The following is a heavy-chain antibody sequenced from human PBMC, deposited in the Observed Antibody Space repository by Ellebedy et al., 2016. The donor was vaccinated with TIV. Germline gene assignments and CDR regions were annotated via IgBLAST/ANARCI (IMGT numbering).Heavy chain of an antibody. D-gene: IGHD5-24*01. CDR2: IYGSGRGI. J-gene: IGHJ3*01. CDR3: AKDQVAGDGRWVFDL. CDR1: GFTFSAYA. Sequence: GESLKIPCAASGFTFSAYAMAWVRQIPGKGLECVSGIYGSGRGIFYADSVKGRFTISRDNSKNTLFLQMNSLRAEDTAIYYCAKDQVAGDGRWVFDLWGQGTVVSVSS. V-gene: IGHV3-23*01.